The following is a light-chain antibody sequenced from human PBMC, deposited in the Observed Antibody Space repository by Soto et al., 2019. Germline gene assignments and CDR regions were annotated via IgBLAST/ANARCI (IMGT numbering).Light chain of an antibody. CDR2: DAS. V-gene: IGKV1-33*01. Sequence: DIQMTQSPSSLSASVGDRVTITCQASQDISNSLNWYQQKPGKAPKLLIYDASNLETGVPSRFSGSGSGTDFTFTISSLQAEDIATYYCQQYDNLPLTFGGGTKVEIK. CDR3: QQYDNLPLT. CDR1: QDISNS. J-gene: IGKJ4*01.